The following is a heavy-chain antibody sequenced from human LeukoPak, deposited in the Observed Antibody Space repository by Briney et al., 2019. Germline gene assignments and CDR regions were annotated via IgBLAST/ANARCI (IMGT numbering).Heavy chain of an antibody. CDR1: GGSISSGGYY. J-gene: IGHJ4*02. CDR3: ARASSARNGFDY. CDR2: IYYSGST. Sequence: SETLSLTCTVSGGSISSGGYYWNWIRQHPEKGLEWIGSIYYSGSTYYNPSLKSRVNVSVDTSENQFSLRLSSVAAADTAVYYCARASSARNGFDYWGQGPRSPSRQ. V-gene: IGHV4-31*03. D-gene: IGHD1-14*01.